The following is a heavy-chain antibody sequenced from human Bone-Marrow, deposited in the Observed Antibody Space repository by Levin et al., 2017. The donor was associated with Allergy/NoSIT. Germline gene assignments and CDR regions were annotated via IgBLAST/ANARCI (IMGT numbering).Heavy chain of an antibody. CDR1: GFTFGYYA. CDR3: TNGLAGEAS. V-gene: IGHV3-30*04. J-gene: IGHJ4*02. D-gene: IGHD7-27*01. CDR2: ISYDGSNK. Sequence: PGESLKISCAASGFTFGYYAVHWVRQAPGKGLEWVSIISYDGSNKYYADSVKGRFTVSRDNSKKTLFLQMNTLRVEDTALYYCTNGLAGEASWGRGTLVTVSS.